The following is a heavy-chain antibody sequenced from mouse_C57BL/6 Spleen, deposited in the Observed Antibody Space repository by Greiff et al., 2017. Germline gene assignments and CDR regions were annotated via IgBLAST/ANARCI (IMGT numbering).Heavy chain of an antibody. J-gene: IGHJ4*01. CDR3: ARRGARGAMDY. CDR2: IDPSDSYT. CDR1: GYTFTSYW. V-gene: IGHV1-50*01. Sequence: QVQLQQPGAELVKPGASVKLSCKASGYTFTSYWMQWVKQRPGQGLEWIGEIDPSDSYTNYNQKFKGKATLTVDTSSSTAYMQRSSLTSEDSAVYYCARRGARGAMDYWGQGTSVTVSS.